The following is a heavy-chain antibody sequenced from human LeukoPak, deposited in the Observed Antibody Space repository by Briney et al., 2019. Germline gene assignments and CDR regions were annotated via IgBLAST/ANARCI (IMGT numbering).Heavy chain of an antibody. CDR2: ISDSGGST. V-gene: IGHV3-23*01. CDR1: GITLSNYG. Sequence: QTGGSLRLSRAVSGITLSNYGMSWVRQAPGKGLEWVAGISDSGGSTNYADSVKGRFTISRDNPKNTLYLQMNSLRAEDTAVYFCAKRGVVIRVILVGFHKEAYYFDSWGQGALVTVSS. CDR3: AKRGVVIRVILVGFHKEAYYFDS. J-gene: IGHJ4*02. D-gene: IGHD3-22*01.